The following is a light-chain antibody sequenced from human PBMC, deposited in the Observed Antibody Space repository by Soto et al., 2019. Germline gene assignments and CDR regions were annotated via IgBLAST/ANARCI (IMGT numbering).Light chain of an antibody. CDR2: ASS. CDR3: SSYTSGTTLYV. V-gene: IGLV2-14*01. CDR1: SSDVGGYNY. J-gene: IGLJ1*01. Sequence: QSAPTQPASVSGSPGQSITISCTGTSSDVGGYNYVSWYQHHAGKAPRLMIYASSNRPSGVSHRFSGSRSGNTASLTISGLQAEDEADFYCSSYTSGTTLYVFGTGTKVPVL.